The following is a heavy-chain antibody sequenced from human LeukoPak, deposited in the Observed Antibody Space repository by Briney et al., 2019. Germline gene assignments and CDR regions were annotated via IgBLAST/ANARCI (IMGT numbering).Heavy chain of an antibody. V-gene: IGHV3-30*04. Sequence: GGSLRLSCEASGFTFSSYAIHWVRQAPGKGLEWVAVISYDGSDKYYADSVKGRFTLSRDNSKNTVYLQMNSLRVEDTAVYYCARGIYSGHDSADYWGQGTLVTVSS. D-gene: IGHD5-12*01. J-gene: IGHJ4*02. CDR2: ISYDGSDK. CDR3: ARGIYSGHDSADY. CDR1: GFTFSSYA.